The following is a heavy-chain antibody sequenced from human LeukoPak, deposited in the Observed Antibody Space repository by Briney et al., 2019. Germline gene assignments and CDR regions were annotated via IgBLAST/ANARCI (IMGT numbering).Heavy chain of an antibody. CDR2: IYYSGST. CDR3: ARHFLGSSGFNFDY. V-gene: IGHV4-59*08. D-gene: IGHD3-22*01. CDR1: GGSISSYY. J-gene: IGHJ4*02. Sequence: NPSETLSLTCSVSGGSISSYYWSWIRQPPGEGLEWIGYIYYSGSTNYNPSLKSRVTISVDTSKNQFSLKLSSVTAADTAVYYCARHFLGSSGFNFDYWGQGTLVTVSS.